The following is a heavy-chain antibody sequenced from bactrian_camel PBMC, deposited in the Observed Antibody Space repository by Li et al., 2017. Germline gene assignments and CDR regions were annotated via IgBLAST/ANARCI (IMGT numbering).Heavy chain of an antibody. J-gene: IGHJ4*01. CDR2: IYTGGGDG. D-gene: IGHD1*01. CDR3: AAGSLRFCNLARHLYSY. CDR1: TRRPNY. V-gene: IGHV3S40*01. Sequence: VQLVESGGGSVQAGGSLRLSCTYTRRPNYVTWFRQGPGNGREGVAGIYTGGGDGHYADAVKGRFTISRDSAKNTAYLQMDDLKPEDTAMYYCAAGSLRFCNLARHLYSYFGQGTQVTVS.